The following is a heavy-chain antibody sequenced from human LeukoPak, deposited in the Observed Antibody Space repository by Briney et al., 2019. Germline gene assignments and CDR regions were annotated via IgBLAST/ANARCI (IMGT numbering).Heavy chain of an antibody. CDR2: IKRDGSAK. V-gene: IGHV3-7*03. D-gene: IGHD3-10*01. CDR1: GFTFSSYY. Sequence: GGSLRLSCAASGFTFSSYYMSWVRQAPGKGLEWVANIKRDGSAKYYVDSVKGRFTISRDNAKNSLYLQRNSLRAEETAVYYCARVGRLDSESYPYGMDVSRKGTTVTVSS. J-gene: IGHJ6*01. CDR3: ARVGRLDSESYPYGMDV.